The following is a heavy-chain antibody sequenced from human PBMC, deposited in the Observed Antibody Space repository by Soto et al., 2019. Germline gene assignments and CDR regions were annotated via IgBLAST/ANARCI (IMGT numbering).Heavy chain of an antibody. Sequence: PGESLKISCKGSGYSFTSYWISWVRQMPGKGMEWMGRIGPSDSYTNYSPSFQGHVPISADKSISTAYLQWSSLKASDTAMYYCATRRDGYNSDYYAMDVWGQGTTVTV. J-gene: IGHJ6*02. CDR1: GYSFTSYW. D-gene: IGHD5-12*01. CDR2: IGPSDSYT. CDR3: ATRRDGYNSDYYAMDV. V-gene: IGHV5-10-1*01.